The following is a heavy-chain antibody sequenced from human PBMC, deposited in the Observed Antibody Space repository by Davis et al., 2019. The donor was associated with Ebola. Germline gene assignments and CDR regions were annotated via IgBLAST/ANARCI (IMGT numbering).Heavy chain of an antibody. CDR3: ARDGSHYDFDY. J-gene: IGHJ4*02. Sequence: GESLKISCAASGFTFSSYSMNWVRQAPGKGLEWVSSISSSSSYIYYADSVKGRFTISRDNAKNSLYLQMNSLRAEDTAVYYCARDGSHYDFDYWGQGTLVTVSS. CDR2: ISSSSSYI. D-gene: IGHD3-10*01. CDR1: GFTFSSYS. V-gene: IGHV3-21*01.